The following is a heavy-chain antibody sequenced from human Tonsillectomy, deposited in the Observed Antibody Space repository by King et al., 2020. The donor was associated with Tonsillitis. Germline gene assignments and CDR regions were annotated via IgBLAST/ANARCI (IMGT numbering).Heavy chain of an antibody. CDR3: ARGTRGYWYFDL. CDR2: IYYSGST. CDR1: GGSISSYF. V-gene: IGHV4-59*01. Sequence: QLQESGPGLVKPSETLSLTCTVSGGSISSYFWSWIGLPPVKGVEWIGYIYYSGSTNYNPSLKSRVTISVDTSKNQFSLKLSSVTAADTAVYYCARGTRGYWYFDLWGRGTLVTVSA. D-gene: IGHD1/OR15-1a*01. J-gene: IGHJ2*01.